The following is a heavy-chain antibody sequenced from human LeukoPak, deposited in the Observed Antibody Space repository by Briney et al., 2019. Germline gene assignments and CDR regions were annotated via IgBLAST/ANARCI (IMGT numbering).Heavy chain of an antibody. CDR1: GYTFTSYG. D-gene: IGHD6-13*01. CDR2: TSAYNGNT. CDR3: ARVNTAAAGTLFRFDY. Sequence: GASVKVSCKASGYTFTSYGISWVRQAPGQGLEWMGWTSAYNGNTNYAQKLQGRVTMTTDTSTSAAYMELRSLRSDDTAVYYCARVNTAAAGTLFRFDYWGQGTLVTVSS. J-gene: IGHJ4*02. V-gene: IGHV1-18*01.